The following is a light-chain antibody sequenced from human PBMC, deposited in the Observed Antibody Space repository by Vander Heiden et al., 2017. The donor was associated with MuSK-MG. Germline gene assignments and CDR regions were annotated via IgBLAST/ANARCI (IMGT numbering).Light chain of an antibody. CDR2: LGS. J-gene: IGKJ4*01. CDR1: PDLLHSNGYNY. CDR3: REYLPARKT. V-gene: IGKV2-28*01. Sequence: DNGITQSPIPPPVIPGEPAYTPCRSRPDLLHSNGYNYLDWYLQKPGQTPQLLIYLGSDRASGVPHRFSGSGSGTDFTLKISRVEAEDVGVYYCREYLPARKTFGGGTKVEIK.